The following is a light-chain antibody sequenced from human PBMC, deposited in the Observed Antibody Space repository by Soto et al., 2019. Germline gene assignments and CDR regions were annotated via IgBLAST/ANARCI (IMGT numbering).Light chain of an antibody. CDR1: QDVKND. V-gene: IGKV1-6*01. CDR3: LQDYIYPRT. J-gene: IGKJ1*01. Sequence: AIQMTQSPSSLSASVGDRVTITCRTSQDVKNDLGWYQQKPGKAPELLMYAATNLQSGVPSRFSGSGSGRDFTLTISSLQPEDFATYYCLQDYIYPRTFGHGTKV. CDR2: AAT.